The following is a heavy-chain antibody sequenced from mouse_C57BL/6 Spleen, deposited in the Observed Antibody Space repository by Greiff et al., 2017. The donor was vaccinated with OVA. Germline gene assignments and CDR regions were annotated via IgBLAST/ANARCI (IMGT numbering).Heavy chain of an antibody. D-gene: IGHD1-1*01. CDR3: ARSITTVVTFDY. V-gene: IGHV1-59*01. J-gene: IGHJ2*01. CDR1: GYTFTSYW. CDR2: IDPSDSYT. Sequence: QVQLQQPGAELVRPGTSVKLSCKASGYTFTSYWMHWVKQRPGQGLEWIGVIDPSDSYTNYNHKFKGKATLTVDTSSSTAYMQLSSLTSEDSAVYYCARSITTVVTFDYWGQGTTLTVSS.